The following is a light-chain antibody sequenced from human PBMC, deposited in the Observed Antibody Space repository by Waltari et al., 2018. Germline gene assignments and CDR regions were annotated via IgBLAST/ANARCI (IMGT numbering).Light chain of an antibody. V-gene: IGKV3-20*01. CDR2: GAS. Sequence: EIVLTQSPGTLSWSPGERATPSCRASQSVSSSYLAWYQQKPGQAPRLLIYGASSRATGIPDRFSGSGSGTDFTLTISRLEPEDFAVYYCQQYGSSMWTFGQGTKVEIK. CDR1: QSVSSSY. J-gene: IGKJ1*01. CDR3: QQYGSSMWT.